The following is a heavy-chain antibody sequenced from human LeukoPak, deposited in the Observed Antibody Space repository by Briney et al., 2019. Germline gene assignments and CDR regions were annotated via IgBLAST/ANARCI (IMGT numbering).Heavy chain of an antibody. V-gene: IGHV3-23*01. J-gene: IGHJ4*02. CDR1: GFTFDNYA. Sequence: GGSLRLSCAASGFTFDNYAMSWVRQTPGKGLEWVSAIGGSGDDTSYADSVKGRFTISRDNSRSTLYLQMNSLRPEDTAIYYCAREGYYGSGSPPSLYFDYWGQGTLVTVSS. D-gene: IGHD3-10*01. CDR2: IGGSGDDT. CDR3: AREGYYGSGSPPSLYFDY.